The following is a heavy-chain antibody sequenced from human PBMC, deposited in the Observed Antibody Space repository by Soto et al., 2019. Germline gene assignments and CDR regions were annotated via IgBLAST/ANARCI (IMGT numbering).Heavy chain of an antibody. Sequence: QVQLVESGGALVKPGGSLRLSCAASGFTFSDFYMSWIRQAPGKGLGWVSYIHSSGDTMYYADSVKGRFTISRDNAKNSLYLQMNSLRAEDTAVYYCARDRWYGGDYFDYWGQGTLVTVSS. D-gene: IGHD3-10*01. V-gene: IGHV3-11*01. J-gene: IGHJ4*02. CDR1: GFTFSDFY. CDR3: ARDRWYGGDYFDY. CDR2: IHSSGDTM.